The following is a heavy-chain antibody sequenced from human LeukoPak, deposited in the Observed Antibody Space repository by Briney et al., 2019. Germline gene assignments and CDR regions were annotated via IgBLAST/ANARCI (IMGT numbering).Heavy chain of an antibody. J-gene: IGHJ4*02. CDR1: GFNFDNFA. CDR3: ARPSPPGDGYNPPDH. CDR2: ISHDGRTK. Sequence: PGKSLTLSCVVSGFNFDNFAMHWVRQPLGKGLEWVAVISHDGRTKYYADSMKGRITISRDNSKSTLFLQMNNLRSEDTAVYFCARPSPPGDGYNPPDHWGQGILVTVSS. V-gene: IGHV3-30*04. D-gene: IGHD5-24*01.